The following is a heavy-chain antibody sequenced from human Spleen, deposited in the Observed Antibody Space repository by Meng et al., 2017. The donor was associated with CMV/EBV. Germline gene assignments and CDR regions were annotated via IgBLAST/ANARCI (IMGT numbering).Heavy chain of an antibody. CDR3: AREPQFLEWSIYYYYGMDV. CDR2: ISVYNHNT. CDR1: GYTFRHYG. J-gene: IGHJ6*02. Sequence: ASVKVSCKTSGYTFRHYGIVWVRQAPGQGLEWVGWISVYNHNTDYGDNFQGRVTMTTDTSTSTAYMELRSLRSDDTAVYYCAREPQFLEWSIYYYYGMDVWGQGTTVTVSS. V-gene: IGHV1-18*04. D-gene: IGHD3-3*01.